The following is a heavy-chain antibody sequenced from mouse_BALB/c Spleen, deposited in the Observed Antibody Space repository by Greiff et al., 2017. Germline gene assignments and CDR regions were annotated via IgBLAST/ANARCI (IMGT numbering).Heavy chain of an antibody. V-gene: IGHV2-9*02. D-gene: IGHD2-1*01. Sequence: VQLKESGPGLVAPSQSLSITCTVSGFSLTSYGVHWVRQPPGKGLEWLGVIWAGGSTNYNSALMSRLSISKDNSKSQVFLKMNSLQTDDTAMYYCAREVYGNYYAMDYWGQGTSVTVSS. J-gene: IGHJ4*01. CDR2: IWAGGST. CDR1: GFSLTSYG. CDR3: AREVYGNYYAMDY.